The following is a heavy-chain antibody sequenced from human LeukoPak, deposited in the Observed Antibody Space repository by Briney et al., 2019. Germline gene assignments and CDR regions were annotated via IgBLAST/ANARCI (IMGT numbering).Heavy chain of an antibody. CDR1: GGSISSSSYY. CDR2: IYYSGST. J-gene: IGHJ4*02. V-gene: IGHV4-39*07. D-gene: IGHD1-7*01. CDR3: ARDNWNYSVD. Sequence: SETLSLTCTVSGGSISSSSYYWGWIRQPPGKGLEWIGSIYYSGSTYYNPSLKSRVTISVDTSKNQFSLKLSSVTAADTAVYYCARDNWNYSVDWGQGTLVTVSS.